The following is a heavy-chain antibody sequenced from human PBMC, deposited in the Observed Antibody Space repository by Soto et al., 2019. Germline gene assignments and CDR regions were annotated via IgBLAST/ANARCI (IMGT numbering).Heavy chain of an antibody. Sequence: GGSLRLSCAASGFTFSSYWMHWVRQVSGKGLVWVSRINSDGRSTDHADSVKGRFTISRDNAKNTLYLQMNSLRVEDTAGYYCAFNTYDSSGYFYRDWGQGTLVTVSS. D-gene: IGHD3-22*01. J-gene: IGHJ4*02. CDR1: GFTFSSYW. CDR3: AFNTYDSSGYFYRD. V-gene: IGHV3-74*01. CDR2: INSDGRST.